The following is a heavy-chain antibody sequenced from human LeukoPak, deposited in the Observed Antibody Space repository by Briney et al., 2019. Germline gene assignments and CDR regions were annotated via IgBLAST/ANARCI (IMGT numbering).Heavy chain of an antibody. CDR1: GGSISSGSYY. CDR2: IYTSGST. CDR3: ARELYCSSTSCYIAYYYYGMDV. D-gene: IGHD2-2*02. J-gene: IGHJ6*02. V-gene: IGHV4-61*02. Sequence: PSQTLSPTCTVSGGSISSGSYYWSWIRQPAGKGLEWIGRIYTSGSTNYNPSLKSRVTISVDTSKNQFSLKLSSVTAADTAVYYCARELYCSSTSCYIAYYYYGMDVWGQGTTVTVSS.